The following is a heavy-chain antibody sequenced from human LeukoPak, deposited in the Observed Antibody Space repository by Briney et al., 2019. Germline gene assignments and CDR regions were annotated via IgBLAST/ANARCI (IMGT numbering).Heavy chain of an antibody. CDR2: IIPILGIA. J-gene: IGHJ3*02. CDR3: ARDLQVVVVIDTLGAYAFDI. V-gene: IGHV1-69*04. CDR1: GGTFSSYA. D-gene: IGHD2-21*01. Sequence: ASVKVSCKASGGTFSSYAISWVRQAPGQGLEWMGRIIPILGIANYAQKFQGRVTITADKSTSTAYMELSSLRSEDTAVYYCARDLQVVVVIDTLGAYAFDIWGQGTMVTVSS.